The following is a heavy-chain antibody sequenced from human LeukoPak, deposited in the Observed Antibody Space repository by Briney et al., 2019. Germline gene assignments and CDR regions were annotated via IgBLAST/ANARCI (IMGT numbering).Heavy chain of an antibody. Sequence: PGGSLRLSCAASGFTFSSYAMSWVRQAPGKGLEWVSVIYSGGSTYYADSVKGRFTISRDNSKNTLYLQMNSLRAEDTAVYYCARDGPHGMDVWGQGTTVTVSS. CDR2: IYSGGST. V-gene: IGHV3-66*01. J-gene: IGHJ6*02. CDR1: GFTFSSYA. CDR3: ARDGPHGMDV.